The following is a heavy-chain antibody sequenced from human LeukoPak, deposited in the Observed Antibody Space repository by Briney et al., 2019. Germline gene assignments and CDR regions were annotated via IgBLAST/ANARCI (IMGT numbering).Heavy chain of an antibody. Sequence: GGSLRLSCAASGFTFSSYSMNWVRQAPGKGREWVSSISSSSSYIYYADSVKGRFTISRDNAKNSLYLQMNSLRAEDTAVYYCARDRTALAVAGFDYWGQGTLVTVSS. V-gene: IGHV3-21*01. CDR1: GFTFSSYS. D-gene: IGHD6-19*01. CDR2: ISSSSSYI. CDR3: ARDRTALAVAGFDY. J-gene: IGHJ4*02.